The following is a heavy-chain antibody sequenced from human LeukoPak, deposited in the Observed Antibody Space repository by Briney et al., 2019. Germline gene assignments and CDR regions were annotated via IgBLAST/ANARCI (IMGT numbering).Heavy chain of an antibody. Sequence: SETLSLTCAVSGGSISSSNWWSWVRQPPGKGLEWIGEIYHSGSTNYNPSLKSRVTISVDKSKNQFSLKLSSVTAADTAVYYCARRVPAALDWFDPWGQGTLVTVSS. J-gene: IGHJ5*02. CDR2: IYHSGST. CDR1: GGSISSSNW. D-gene: IGHD2-2*01. CDR3: ARRVPAALDWFDP. V-gene: IGHV4-4*02.